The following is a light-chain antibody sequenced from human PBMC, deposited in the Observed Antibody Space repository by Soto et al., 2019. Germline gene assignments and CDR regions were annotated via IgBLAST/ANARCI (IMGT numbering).Light chain of an antibody. CDR3: QQYGSSSS. CDR1: QTISDY. J-gene: IGKJ4*01. Sequence: EIVLTQSPATLSLSPGERASLSCRASQTISDYLAWYQQKPGQPPRLIIYDASKRATGIPARFSGSGSGTDFTLTISSLEPEDFAVYYCQQYGSSSSFGGGTKVEIK. CDR2: DAS. V-gene: IGKV3-11*01.